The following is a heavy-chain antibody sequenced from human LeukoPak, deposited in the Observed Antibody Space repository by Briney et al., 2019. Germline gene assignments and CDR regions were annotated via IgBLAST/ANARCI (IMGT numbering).Heavy chain of an antibody. CDR1: GFTFSSYW. J-gene: IGHJ5*02. Sequence: GGSLRLSCAASGFTFSSYWMSWVRQAPGKGLEWVANIKQDGSEKYYVDSVKGRFTISRDNAKNSLYLQMNSLRAEDTAVYYCASGTAMVSRANNWFDPWGQGTLVTVSS. D-gene: IGHD5-18*01. V-gene: IGHV3-7*01. CDR2: IKQDGSEK. CDR3: ASGTAMVSRANNWFDP.